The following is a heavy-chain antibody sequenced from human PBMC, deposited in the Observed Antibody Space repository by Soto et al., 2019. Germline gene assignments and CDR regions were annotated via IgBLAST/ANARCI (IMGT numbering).Heavy chain of an antibody. CDR3: ARMDTASHYYYYYMDV. Sequence: GGSLRLSCAASGFTVSSNYMSWVRQAPGKGLEWVSVIYSGGSTYYADSVKGRFTISRDNSKNTLYLQMNSLRAEDTAVYYCARMDTASHYYYYYMDVWGKGTTVTVSS. CDR2: IYSGGST. D-gene: IGHD5-18*01. CDR1: GFTVSSNY. V-gene: IGHV3-66*01. J-gene: IGHJ6*03.